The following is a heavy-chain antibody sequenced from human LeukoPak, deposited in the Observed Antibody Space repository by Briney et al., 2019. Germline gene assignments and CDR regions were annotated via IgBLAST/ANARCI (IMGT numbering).Heavy chain of an antibody. CDR1: GGSFSGYY. V-gene: IGHV4-34*01. Sequence: KSSETLSLTCAVYGGSFSGYYWSWIRQPPGKGLEWIGEINHSGSTNYNPSLKSRVTISVDTSKNQFSLKLSSVTAADTAVYYCARTSRLRFLEWGFDYWGQGTLVTVSS. J-gene: IGHJ4*02. D-gene: IGHD3-3*01. CDR3: ARTSRLRFLEWGFDY. CDR2: INHSGST.